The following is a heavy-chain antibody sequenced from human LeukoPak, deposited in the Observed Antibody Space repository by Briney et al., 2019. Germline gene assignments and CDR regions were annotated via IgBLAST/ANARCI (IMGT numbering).Heavy chain of an antibody. V-gene: IGHV3-23*01. D-gene: IGHD6-25*01. CDR1: GFTFSNYG. CDR2: ISGDGGNT. Sequence: PGGSPRLSCAASGFTFSNYGMCWVRQAPGKGLEWVSLISGDGGNTYYPDSVKGRFTISRDNSKNTVYLQMNSLRAEDTALYYCAPDLRGSASSLDDWGQGTLITVSS. J-gene: IGHJ4*02. CDR3: APDLRGSASSLDD.